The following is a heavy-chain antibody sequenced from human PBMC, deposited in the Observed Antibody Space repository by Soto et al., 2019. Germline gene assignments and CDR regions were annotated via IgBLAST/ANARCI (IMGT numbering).Heavy chain of an antibody. Sequence: XGTLSITCSVSGRSMSSNYWSWIRQSPDKGLEWLGYVFYGGTDYNPSLGGRVSMSVETSKSQFSLKLTSVTVADTAVYYCASYRGALYFESWGPGILVTVSS. CDR2: VFYGGT. V-gene: IGHV4-59*01. J-gene: IGHJ4*02. CDR1: GRSMSSNY. CDR3: ASYRGALYFES. D-gene: IGHD3-16*01.